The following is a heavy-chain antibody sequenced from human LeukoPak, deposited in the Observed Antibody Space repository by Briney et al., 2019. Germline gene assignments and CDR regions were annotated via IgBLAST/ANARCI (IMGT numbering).Heavy chain of an antibody. V-gene: IGHV4-34*01. D-gene: IGHD3-10*01. Sequence: GTLSLTCAAYGWSFSSYSWSWIRQPPGKGLEWIGEINHSGSTNYNPSPKNRVTSSVDTSKNQFSLTLSSLTDGDRAVYNCVRDILRGSGSYYLPKIFDYWGQGTLVTVSS. J-gene: IGHJ4*02. CDR3: VRDILRGSGSYYLPKIFDY. CDR2: INHSGST. CDR1: GWSFSSYS.